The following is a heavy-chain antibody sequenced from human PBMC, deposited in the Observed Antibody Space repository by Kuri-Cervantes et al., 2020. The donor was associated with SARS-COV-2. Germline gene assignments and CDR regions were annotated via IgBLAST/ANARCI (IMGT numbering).Heavy chain of an antibody. Sequence: SETLSLTCTVSGGSITTYSYYWGWIRQPPGKGLEWIGSLYYSGSTYYNPSPKSRVTIAIDTSKYQFSLRLSSVTAADTAVYYCVRHPPIAVADYYFDYWGQGALVTVSS. V-gene: IGHV4-39*01. D-gene: IGHD6-19*01. CDR1: GGSITTYSYY. J-gene: IGHJ4*02. CDR3: VRHPPIAVADYYFDY. CDR2: LYYSGST.